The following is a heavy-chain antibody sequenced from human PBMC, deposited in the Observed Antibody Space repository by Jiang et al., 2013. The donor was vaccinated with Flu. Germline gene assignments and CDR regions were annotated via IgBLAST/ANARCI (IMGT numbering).Heavy chain of an antibody. CDR2: ISGSGGTT. CDR3: AKSQSSITFGGLIPIGRAFDI. Sequence: GGSVQPGGSLRLSCAASGFTFSSYAINWVRQAPGKGLEWVSAISGSGGTTYYADSVKGRFTISRDNSKNTLYLQMNSLRAEDTAIYYCAKSQSSITFGGLIPIGRAFDIWGQGTMVTVSS. CDR1: GFTFSSYA. J-gene: IGHJ3*02. D-gene: IGHD3-16*02. V-gene: IGHV3-23*01.